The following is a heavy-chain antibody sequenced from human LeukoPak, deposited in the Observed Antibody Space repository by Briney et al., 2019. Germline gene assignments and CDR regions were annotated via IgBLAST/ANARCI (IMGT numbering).Heavy chain of an antibody. V-gene: IGHV1-8*03. CDR2: MNPNSGNT. D-gene: IGHD6-6*01. J-gene: IGHJ4*02. Sequence: ASVTVSCKASGYTFTSYDINWVRQATGQGLEWMGWMNPNSGNTGYAQKFQGRVTITRNTSISTAYMELSSLRSEDTAVYYCARWSSSSYFGYWGQGTLVTVSS. CDR1: GYTFTSYD. CDR3: ARWSSSSYFGY.